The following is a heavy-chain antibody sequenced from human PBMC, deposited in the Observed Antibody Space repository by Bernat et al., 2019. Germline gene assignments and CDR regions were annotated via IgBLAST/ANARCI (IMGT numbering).Heavy chain of an antibody. J-gene: IGHJ6*03. V-gene: IGHV3-30*01. CDR1: GFTFSSYA. D-gene: IGHD6-13*01. Sequence: QVQLVESGGGVVQPGRSLRLSCAASGFTFSSYAMHWVRQAPGKGLEWVAVISYDGSNKYYADSVKGRFTISRDNSKNTLYLQMNSLRAEDTAVYYCARKYSSSWYSYYYYYMDVWGKGTTVNVSS. CDR3: ARKYSSSWYSYYYYYMDV. CDR2: ISYDGSNK.